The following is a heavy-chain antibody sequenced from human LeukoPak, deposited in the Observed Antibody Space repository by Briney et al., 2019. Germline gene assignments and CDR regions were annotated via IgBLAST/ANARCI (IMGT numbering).Heavy chain of an antibody. Sequence: GASVTVSCTASGGTFSSYAISWVRQAPGQGLEWMGGIIPIFGTANYAQKFQGRVTITADESTSTAYMELSSLRSEDTAVYYCARDGGAPGYYFDYWGQGTLVTVSS. V-gene: IGHV1-69*13. J-gene: IGHJ4*02. D-gene: IGHD3-16*01. CDR1: GGTFSSYA. CDR3: ARDGGAPGYYFDY. CDR2: IIPIFGTA.